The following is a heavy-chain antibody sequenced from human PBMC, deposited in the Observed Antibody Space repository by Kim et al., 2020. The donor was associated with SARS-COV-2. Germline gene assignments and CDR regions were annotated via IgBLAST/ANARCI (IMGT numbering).Heavy chain of an antibody. J-gene: IGHJ4*02. Sequence: YSPSFQRQVTMSADNSISTTYLHWSSLKASDTAMYYCARRYYYDSTTYFDYWGQGTLVTVSS. V-gene: IGHV5-51*01. CDR3: ARRYYYDSTTYFDY. D-gene: IGHD3-22*01.